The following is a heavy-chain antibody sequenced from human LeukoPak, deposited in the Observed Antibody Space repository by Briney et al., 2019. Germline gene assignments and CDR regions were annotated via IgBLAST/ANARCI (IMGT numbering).Heavy chain of an antibody. CDR2: INPSGSST. D-gene: IGHD6-19*01. CDR3: ARDSSGLILHYYGMDV. CDR1: GYTFTSYY. Sequence: GASVKVSCKASGYTFTSYYMHWVRQAPGQGLEWMGIINPSGSSTSYAQKFQGRVTMTRDTPTSTVYMELSSLRSEDTAVYYCARDSSGLILHYYGMDVWGQGTTVTVSS. V-gene: IGHV1-46*01. J-gene: IGHJ6*02.